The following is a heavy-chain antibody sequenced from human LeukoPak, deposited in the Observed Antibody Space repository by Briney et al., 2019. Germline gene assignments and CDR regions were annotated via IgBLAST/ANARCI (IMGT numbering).Heavy chain of an antibody. Sequence: SETLPLTCAVYGGSFSGYYWSWIRQPPGKGLEWIGEINHSGSTNYNPSLKSRVTISVDTSKNQFSLKLSSVTAADTAVYYCARSITMVRGPYAYWGQGTLVTVSS. V-gene: IGHV4-34*01. D-gene: IGHD3-10*01. CDR1: GGSFSGYY. J-gene: IGHJ4*02. CDR2: INHSGST. CDR3: ARSITMVRGPYAY.